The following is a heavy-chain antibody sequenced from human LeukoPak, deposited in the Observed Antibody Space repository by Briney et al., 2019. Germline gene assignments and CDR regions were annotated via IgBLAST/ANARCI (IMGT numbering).Heavy chain of an antibody. Sequence: GGSLRLSCAASGFTFSSYSMNWVRQAPGRGLEWVSSISSSSSYIYYADSVKGRFTISRDNAKNSLYLQMNSLRAEDTAVYYCARGEELGYCSGGSCYYYYGMDVWGQGTTVTVSS. D-gene: IGHD2-15*01. CDR1: GFTFSSYS. CDR2: ISSSSSYI. CDR3: ARGEELGYCSGGSCYYYYGMDV. J-gene: IGHJ6*02. V-gene: IGHV3-21*01.